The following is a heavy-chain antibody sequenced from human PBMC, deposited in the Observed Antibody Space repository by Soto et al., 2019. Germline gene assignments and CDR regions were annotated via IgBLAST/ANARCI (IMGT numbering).Heavy chain of an antibody. CDR1: VGSFSGYY. V-gene: IGHV4-34*01. CDR2: INHSGST. Sequence: PAEALCLTCAFYVGSFSGYYWSWIRQPPGKGLEWIGEINHSGSTNYNPSLKSRVTISVDTSKKQFSLKLSSVTAADTAVYYCARKGRDRFDPWGQGTLVTVSS. CDR3: ARKGRDRFDP. J-gene: IGHJ5*02. D-gene: IGHD3-10*01.